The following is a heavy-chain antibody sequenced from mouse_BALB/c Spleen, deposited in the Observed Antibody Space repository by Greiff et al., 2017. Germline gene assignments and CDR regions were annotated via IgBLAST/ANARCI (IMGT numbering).Heavy chain of an antibody. CDR1: GFTFSSYG. CDR3: ARHVYDYDVGFAY. CDR2: ISSGGSYT. Sequence: DVKLVESGGDLVKPGGSLKLSCAASGFTFSSYGMSWVRQTPDKRLEWVATISSGGSYTYYPDNVKGRFTISRDNAKNTLYLQMSSLKSEDTAMYYCARHVYDYDVGFAYWGQGTLVTVSA. J-gene: IGHJ3*01. V-gene: IGHV5-6*02. D-gene: IGHD2-4*01.